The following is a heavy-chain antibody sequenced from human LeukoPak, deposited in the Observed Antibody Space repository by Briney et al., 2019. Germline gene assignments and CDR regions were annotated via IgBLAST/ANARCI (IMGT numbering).Heavy chain of an antibody. CDR3: AKAAAAPGFDF. CDR2: VSGSGDRM. CDR1: GFTFSRYA. D-gene: IGHD6-13*01. J-gene: IGHJ4*02. V-gene: IGHV3-23*01. Sequence: GGSLRLSCAASGFTFSRYALNWVRQAPGKGLEWVATVSGSGDRMYHADSVKGRFTISRDNSKNTIYLQMNSLRAEDTALYYCAKAAAAPGFDFWGQGTLVTVSS.